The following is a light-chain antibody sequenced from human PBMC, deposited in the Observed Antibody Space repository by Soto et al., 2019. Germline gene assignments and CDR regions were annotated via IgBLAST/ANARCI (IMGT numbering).Light chain of an antibody. CDR1: SSDVGSYNL. V-gene: IGLV2-23*03. CDR3: CSYAGSSTFFYV. Sequence: QSALTHPASVSESPGQSIPISCTGTSSDVGSYNLVSCYQQHPGKAPKLMIYEGSKRPSGVSNRSSGSKSGNTASLTISGLQAEDEADYYCCSYAGSSTFFYVLGTGTKVTVL. J-gene: IGLJ1*01. CDR2: EGS.